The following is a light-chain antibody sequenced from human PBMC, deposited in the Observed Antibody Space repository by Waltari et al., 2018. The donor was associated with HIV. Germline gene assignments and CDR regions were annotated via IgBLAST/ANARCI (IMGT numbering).Light chain of an antibody. Sequence: SYVLAQPPSLSVAPGQTARLSCGGNNIESKSVHWYRKKSGQAPVLVVYDESDRASGIPERFSGSNSWNTATLTISSVEAGDEADYYCQVWDSRSAHVVFGGGTKLTVL. J-gene: IGLJ2*01. CDR2: DES. CDR3: QVWDSRSAHVV. CDR1: NIESKS. V-gene: IGLV3-21*02.